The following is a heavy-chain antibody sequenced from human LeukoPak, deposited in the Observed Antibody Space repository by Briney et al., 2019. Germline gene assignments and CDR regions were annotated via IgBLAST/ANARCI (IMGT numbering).Heavy chain of an antibody. D-gene: IGHD2-15*01. Sequence: SETLSLTCTVSGGSISSYYWSWLRQPPGKGLEWVGYIYYSGSTNYNPSLKSRVTISVDTSKNQFSLKLSSVTAADTAVYYCARDHLVGAAADDTYFDYWGRGTLVTVSS. J-gene: IGHJ4*02. CDR3: ARDHLVGAAADDTYFDY. V-gene: IGHV4-59*01. CDR1: GGSISSYY. CDR2: IYYSGST.